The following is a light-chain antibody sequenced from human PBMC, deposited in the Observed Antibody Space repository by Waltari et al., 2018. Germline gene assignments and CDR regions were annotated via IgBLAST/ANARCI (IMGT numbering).Light chain of an antibody. CDR2: DAS. CDR1: QSVSSY. CDR3: QQRGDWPIT. Sequence: EIVLTQSPAILSLSPGERAILSCRASQSVSSYLAWYQQKPGQAPRLLIYDASNRATGIPARFSGSGSGTDFTLTISSLEPEDFAVYYCQQRGDWPITFGQGTRLEIK. J-gene: IGKJ5*01. V-gene: IGKV3-11*01.